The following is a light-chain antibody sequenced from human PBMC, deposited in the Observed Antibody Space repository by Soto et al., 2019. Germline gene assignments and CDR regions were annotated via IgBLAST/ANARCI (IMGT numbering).Light chain of an antibody. Sequence: EIVLTQSPATLPVSPGERATLSCRASQSVNRKLAWYQQRPGQAPRLLIYDASIRATGIPARFSGSGSGTELTLTISSLQSEDFAVYYCKKYKNWPPVYSFGQGTKLDIK. CDR1: QSVNRK. CDR2: DAS. V-gene: IGKV3D-15*01. J-gene: IGKJ2*03. CDR3: KKYKNWPPVYS.